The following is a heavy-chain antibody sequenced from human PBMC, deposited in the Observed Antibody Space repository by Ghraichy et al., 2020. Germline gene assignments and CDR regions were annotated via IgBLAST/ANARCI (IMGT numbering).Heavy chain of an antibody. J-gene: IGHJ4*02. CDR3: ATRSRRFDILTGYYFDY. V-gene: IGHV4-39*01. CDR2: IYYSGST. D-gene: IGHD3-9*01. Sequence: SETLSLTCTVSGGSISSSSYYWGWIRQPPGKGLEWIGSIYYSGSTYYNPSLKSRVTISVDTSKNQFSLKLSSVTAAYTAVYYCATRSRRFDILTGYYFDYWGQGTLVTVSS. CDR1: GGSISSSSYY.